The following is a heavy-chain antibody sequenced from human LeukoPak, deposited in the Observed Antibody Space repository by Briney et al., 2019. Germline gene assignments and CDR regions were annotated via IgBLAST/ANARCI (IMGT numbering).Heavy chain of an antibody. Sequence: PSETLSLTCTVSGYSISSGYYWGWIRQPPGKGLEWIGSIYHSGSTYYNPSPKSRVTISVDTSKNQFSLKLSSVTAADTAVYYCASLSGAAKKPGIRDYWGQGTLVTVSS. V-gene: IGHV4-38-2*02. CDR3: ASLSGAAKKPGIRDY. D-gene: IGHD1-14*01. J-gene: IGHJ4*02. CDR2: IYHSGST. CDR1: GYSISSGYY.